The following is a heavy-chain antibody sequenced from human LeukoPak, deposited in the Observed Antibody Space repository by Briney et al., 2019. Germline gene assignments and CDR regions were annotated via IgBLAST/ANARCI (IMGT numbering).Heavy chain of an antibody. J-gene: IGHJ6*03. CDR2: ISSSGSTV. V-gene: IGHV3-11*04. D-gene: IGHD2-8*01. CDR3: AKDRCSNGIGCYYYYMDV. CDR1: GFTFSDYY. Sequence: GGSLRLSCAAPGFTFSDYYMSWIRQAPGKGLEWVSYISSSGSTVYYADSVKGRFTISRDNAKNSLYLQMNSLRAEDTAVYYCAKDRCSNGIGCYYYYMDVWGKGTTVTISS.